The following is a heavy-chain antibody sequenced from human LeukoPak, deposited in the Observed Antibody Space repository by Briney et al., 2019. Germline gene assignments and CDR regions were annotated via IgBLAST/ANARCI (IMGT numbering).Heavy chain of an antibody. Sequence: GGSLRLSCAASGFTFDDYAMHWVRQLPGKGLEWVSGITWNSGTIGYAASVRGRFTISRDNAKNSLYLQMNSLRVEDTALYYCATLYGSGNLEDYWGQGTLVTVSS. CDR2: ITWNSGTI. V-gene: IGHV3-9*01. CDR3: ATLYGSGNLEDY. J-gene: IGHJ4*02. D-gene: IGHD3-10*01. CDR1: GFTFDDYA.